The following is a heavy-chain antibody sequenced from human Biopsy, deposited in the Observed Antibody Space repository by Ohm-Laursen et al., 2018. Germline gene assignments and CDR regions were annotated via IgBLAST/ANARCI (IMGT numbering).Heavy chain of an antibody. CDR3: ARFIVPSLHCSNGVCPIRWFDP. Sequence: PGTLSLTCAVYGGSFSGSYWTWIRQPPGKGLEWIGEVHHDGRANYNPSLKSRVTISGDMSKKQFSLKLSGVTAADTAVYYCARFIVPSLHCSNGVCPIRWFDPWGQGTLVTVFS. V-gene: IGHV4-34*01. J-gene: IGHJ5*02. D-gene: IGHD2-2*01. CDR2: VHHDGRA. CDR1: GGSFSGSY.